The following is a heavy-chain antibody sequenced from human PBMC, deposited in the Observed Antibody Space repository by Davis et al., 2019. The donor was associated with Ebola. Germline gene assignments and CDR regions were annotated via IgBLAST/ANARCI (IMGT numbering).Heavy chain of an antibody. CDR2: INAGNGNT. D-gene: IGHD3-10*01. J-gene: IGHJ4*02. CDR1: GYTFTSYA. Sequence: ASVKVSCKASGYTFTSYAMHWVRQAPGQRLEWMGWINAGNGNTKYSQKFQGRVTMTTDTSTSTTYMELRSLRSDDTAVYYCARGGSGSYLLDYWGQGTLVTVSS. V-gene: IGHV1-3*01. CDR3: ARGGSGSYLLDY.